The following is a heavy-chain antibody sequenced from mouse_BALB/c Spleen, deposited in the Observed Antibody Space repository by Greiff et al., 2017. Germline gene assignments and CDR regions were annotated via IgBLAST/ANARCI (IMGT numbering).Heavy chain of an antibody. Sequence: EVQRVESGGGLVQPKGSLKLSCAASGFTFNTYAMNWVRQAPGKGLEWVARIRSKSNNYATYYADSVKDRFTISRDDSQSMLYLQMNNLKTEDTAMYYCVRGRDLMDYWGQGTSVTVSS. CDR1: GFTFNTYA. CDR3: VRGRDLMDY. J-gene: IGHJ4*01. V-gene: IGHV10-1*02. CDR2: IRSKSNNYAT.